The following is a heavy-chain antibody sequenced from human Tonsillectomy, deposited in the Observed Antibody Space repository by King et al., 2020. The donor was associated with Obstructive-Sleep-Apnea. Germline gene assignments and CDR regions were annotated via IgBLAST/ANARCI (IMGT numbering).Heavy chain of an antibody. Sequence: VQLVESGGGVVQPGRSLRLSCAASGFSFSNYGMHWVRQTPGKGLEWVAIIWYDGTNKYYADSVKGRFTISRDNSKNTLYLQMNSLRAEDTAVYYFAKDRTFWSGYPYYFDYWGQGTLVTVSS. CDR1: GFSFSNYG. V-gene: IGHV3-33*06. J-gene: IGHJ4*02. CDR3: AKDRTFWSGYPYYFDY. D-gene: IGHD3-3*01. CDR2: IWYDGTNK.